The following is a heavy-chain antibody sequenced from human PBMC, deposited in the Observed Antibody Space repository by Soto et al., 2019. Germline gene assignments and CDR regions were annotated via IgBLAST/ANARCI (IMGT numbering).Heavy chain of an antibody. J-gene: IGHJ3*02. CDR2: INFSGTT. D-gene: IGHD1-1*01. CDR1: GGSISSGAYY. CDR3: ARHGTVYTTPPRAFDI. V-gene: IGHV4-39*01. Sequence: SETLFLTCTVSGGSISSGAYYCVRILQAPGKGLEWIASINFSGTTYDNPSLKSRVTISVDTSKNQFSLKLNSVTAADTAVYYCARHGTVYTTPPRAFDIWGQGTMIT.